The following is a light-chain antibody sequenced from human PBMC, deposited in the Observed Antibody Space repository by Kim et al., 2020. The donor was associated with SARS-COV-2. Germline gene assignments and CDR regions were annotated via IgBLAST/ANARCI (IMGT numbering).Light chain of an antibody. CDR3: QAWDSSTAV. V-gene: IGLV3-1*01. Sequence: VVPGQTASITCSGDKLGDKYACWYQQKPGQSPVLVIYQDSKRPSGIPERFSGSNSGNTATLTISGTQAMDEADYYCQAWDSSTAVFGGGTKLTVL. J-gene: IGLJ3*02. CDR1: KLGDKY. CDR2: QDS.